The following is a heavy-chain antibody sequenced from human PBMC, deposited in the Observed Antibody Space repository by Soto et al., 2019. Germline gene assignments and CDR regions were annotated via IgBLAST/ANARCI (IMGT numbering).Heavy chain of an antibody. CDR1: GFTFKNYA. D-gene: IGHD3-10*01. V-gene: IGHV3-23*01. CDR2: IGGSGSGA. CDR3: AKDAVPYNGEWDWFDL. J-gene: IGHJ5*02. Sequence: EVQLLESGGGLVQPGGSLRLSCAASGFTFKNYAMTWVRQAPGKGMAWVSSIGGSGSGAHYADSVKGQFSVSRDDSKNTLYLQMSGLRVDDTALYYCAKDAVPYNGEWDWFDLWGQGTLVTVSS.